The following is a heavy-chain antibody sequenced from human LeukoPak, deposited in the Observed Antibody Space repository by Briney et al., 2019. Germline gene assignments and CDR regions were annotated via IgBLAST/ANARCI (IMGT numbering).Heavy chain of an antibody. CDR1: GFTFSSYE. CDR3: ARGRGYSQSNWVDP. V-gene: IGHV3-48*03. Sequence: GGSLRLSCAASGFTFSSYEMNWVRQAPGKGLEWVSYISSSGSTIYYADSVKGRFTISRDNSKNTLYLQMNSLRAEDTAVYYCARGRGYSQSNWVDPWGQGTMVTVSA. CDR2: ISSSGSTI. D-gene: IGHD5-18*01. J-gene: IGHJ5*02.